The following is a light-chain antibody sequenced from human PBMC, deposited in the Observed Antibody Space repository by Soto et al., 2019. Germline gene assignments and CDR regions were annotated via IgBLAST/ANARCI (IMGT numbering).Light chain of an antibody. CDR2: DAS. J-gene: IGKJ1*01. CDR3: QHSWT. Sequence: IQMTQSPSTLSASVGHRVTIICRASQSISAWLAWYQLKPRKATKLLIYDASTLEGGVPSMFSGIGSGTKITLTISGLQPDDVATYYWQHSWTFGQGTKV. CDR1: QSISAW. V-gene: IGKV1-5*02.